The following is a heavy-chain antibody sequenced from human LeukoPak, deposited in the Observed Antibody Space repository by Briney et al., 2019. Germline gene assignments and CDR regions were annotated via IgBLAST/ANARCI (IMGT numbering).Heavy chain of an antibody. J-gene: IGHJ6*03. CDR2: IYTSGST. CDR1: GGSISSYY. D-gene: IGHD2-2*01. CDR3: ARMTVVPAVDYYYYMDV. V-gene: IGHV4-4*07. Sequence: SETLSLTCTVSGGSISSYYWSWIRQPAGKGLEWIGRIYTSGSTNYNPSLKSRVTMSVDTSKNQFSLKLSSVTAADTAVYYCARMTVVPAVDYYYYMDVWGEGTTVTVSS.